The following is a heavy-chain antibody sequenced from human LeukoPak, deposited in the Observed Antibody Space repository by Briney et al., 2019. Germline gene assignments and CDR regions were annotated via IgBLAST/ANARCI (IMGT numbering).Heavy chain of an antibody. CDR3: ATALQGGYFDY. J-gene: IGHJ4*02. CDR2: NSSSRSYI. V-gene: IGHV3-21*01. Sequence: GGSLMLSCGVAVHTLRSYTVKWAPWARGRGVEWDSSNSSSRSYIYYAASVKGRFTISRDNAKNSLYLQMNSLRPEDTAVYYCATALQGGYFDYWGQGTLVTVSS. D-gene: IGHD3-16*01. CDR1: VHTLRSYT.